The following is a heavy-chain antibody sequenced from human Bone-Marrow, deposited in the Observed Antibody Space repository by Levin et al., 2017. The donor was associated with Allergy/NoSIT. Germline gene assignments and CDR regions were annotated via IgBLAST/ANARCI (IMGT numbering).Heavy chain of an antibody. CDR1: GFTFSSYA. J-gene: IGHJ6*02. Sequence: GGSLRLSCAASGFTFSSYAMHWVRQAPGKGLEWVAVISYDGSNKYYADSVKGRFTISRDNSKNTLYLQMNSLRAEDTAVYYCAFLLEMVAGKNYYYYGMDVWGQGTTVTVSS. CDR2: ISYDGSNK. V-gene: IGHV3-30*04. D-gene: IGHD5-12*01. CDR3: AFLLEMVAGKNYYYYGMDV.